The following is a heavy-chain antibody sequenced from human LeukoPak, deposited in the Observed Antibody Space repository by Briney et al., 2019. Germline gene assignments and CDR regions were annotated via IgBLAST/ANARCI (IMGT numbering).Heavy chain of an antibody. CDR2: IGGTGVRT. Sequence: GGSLRLSCASSGFTFSSYAMSWVRQAPGKGLEWVSTIGGTGVRTYYADSVKGRFTISRDNAKNTVFLQMSSLRAEDTALYYCARKSASGNYPLDYWGQGTLVTVSS. V-gene: IGHV3-23*01. D-gene: IGHD3-10*01. J-gene: IGHJ4*02. CDR1: GFTFSSYA. CDR3: ARKSASGNYPLDY.